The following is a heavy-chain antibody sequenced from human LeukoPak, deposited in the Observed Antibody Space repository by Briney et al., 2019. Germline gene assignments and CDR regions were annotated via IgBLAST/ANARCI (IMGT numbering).Heavy chain of an antibody. J-gene: IGHJ4*02. CDR3: ARLVDSSGYYDGTFDY. CDR2: IYYSGST. D-gene: IGHD3-22*01. CDR1: GGSISSSSYH. Sequence: PSETLSLTCTVSGGSISSSSYHWGWIRQPPGKGLEWIGSIYYSGSTYYNPSLKSRVTISVDTSKNQFSLKLSSVTAADTAVYYCARLVDSSGYYDGTFDYWGQGTLVTVSS. V-gene: IGHV4-39*01.